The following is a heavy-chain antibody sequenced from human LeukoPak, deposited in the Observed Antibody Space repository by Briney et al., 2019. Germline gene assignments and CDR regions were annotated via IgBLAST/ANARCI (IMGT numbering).Heavy chain of an antibody. V-gene: IGHV3-74*01. CDR1: GFTVSSNS. D-gene: IGHD6-6*01. J-gene: IGHJ4*02. CDR2: IKSDGSST. CDR3: ARGSSRSSALHFDY. Sequence: GGSLRLSCKDSGFTVSSNSMSWVHQAPGNGLVWISRIKSDGSSTNYADSMKGRFSISRDNAKNTLYLQMNSLRAEETAVYYCARGSSRSSALHFDYWGEGTLVTVSS.